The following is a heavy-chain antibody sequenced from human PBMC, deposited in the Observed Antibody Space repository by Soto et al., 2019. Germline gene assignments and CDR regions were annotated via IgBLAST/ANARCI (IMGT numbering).Heavy chain of an antibody. Sequence: EVQLLESGGGLVRPGGSLRLSCAASGFTFSSYPMKWVRQGPGKGLEWVSTIGGSGTGFNTDYADSVKGRFVISRDNSKNTVYLQMNSLRAEDTALYYCARVAPYCSTTTCYIDSWSQGTLVTVSS. CDR1: GFTFSSYP. V-gene: IGHV3-23*01. D-gene: IGHD2-2*01. CDR2: IGGSGTGFNT. J-gene: IGHJ4*02. CDR3: ARVAPYCSTTTCYIDS.